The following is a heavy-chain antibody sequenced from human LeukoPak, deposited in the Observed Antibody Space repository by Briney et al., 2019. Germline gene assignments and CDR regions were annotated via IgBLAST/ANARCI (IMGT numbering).Heavy chain of an antibody. CDR1: GYRFTTYW. D-gene: IGHD3-22*01. J-gene: IGHJ4*02. CDR3: ARHPITRYYDSSGYSAAGPDY. CDR2: INPGDSDT. Sequence: GEPLKISCKGSGYRFTTYWIGWVRQMPGKGLEWMGIINPGDSDTRYSPSFQGQVTISADKSISTAYLLWSSQKASDTAMYYCARHPITRYYDSSGYSAAGPDYWGQGTLVTVSS. V-gene: IGHV5-51*01.